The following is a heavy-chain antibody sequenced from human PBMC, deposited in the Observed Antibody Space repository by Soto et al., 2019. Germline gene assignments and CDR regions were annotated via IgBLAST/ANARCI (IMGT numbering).Heavy chain of an antibody. Sequence: EVQLLESGGGLVQPGGSLRLSCAASGFTFSSYAMSWVRQAPGKGLEWVSAISGSGGSTYYADSVKGRFTISRDNSKNTLDLQMNSLRAEDTAVYYCAIFLSTTVTYYYYYVMDVWGQGTTVNVSS. CDR3: AIFLSTTVTYYYYYVMDV. D-gene: IGHD4-17*01. V-gene: IGHV3-23*01. CDR2: ISGSGGST. J-gene: IGHJ6*02. CDR1: GFTFSSYA.